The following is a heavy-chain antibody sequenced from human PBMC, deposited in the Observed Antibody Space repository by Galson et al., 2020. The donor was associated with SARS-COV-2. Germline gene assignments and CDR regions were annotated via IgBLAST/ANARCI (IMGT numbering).Heavy chain of an antibody. CDR1: GFTFSSYW. CDR3: ARSGGFYNPFDY. V-gene: IGHV3-74*03. CDR2: VNDNGRST. Sequence: GGSLRLSCAASGFTFSSYWMHWVRQAPGKGLVWVSRVNDNGRSTTYADSVRGRFTISRDNAKNTVYLQMNRLRAEDTAVYYCARSGGFYNPFDYWGPGTLVTVSS. J-gene: IGHJ4*02. D-gene: IGHD1-26*01.